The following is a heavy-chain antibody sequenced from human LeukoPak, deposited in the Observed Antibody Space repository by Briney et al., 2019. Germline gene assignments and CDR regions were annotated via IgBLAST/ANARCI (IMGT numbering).Heavy chain of an antibody. Sequence: SETLSLTCTVSGGSISSSSYYWGWIREPPGKGLEWIGSIYYSGSTYYNPSLKSRVTISVDTSKNQFSLKLSSVTAADTAVYYCARRKGSDSSGYYFDYWGQGTLVTVSS. CDR1: GGSISSSSYY. V-gene: IGHV4-39*01. J-gene: IGHJ4*02. CDR2: IYYSGST. CDR3: ARRKGSDSSGYYFDY. D-gene: IGHD3-22*01.